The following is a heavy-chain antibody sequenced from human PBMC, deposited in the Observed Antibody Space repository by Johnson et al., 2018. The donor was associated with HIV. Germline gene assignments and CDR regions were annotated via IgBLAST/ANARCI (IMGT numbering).Heavy chain of an antibody. D-gene: IGHD1-26*01. Sequence: VQLVESGGVVVQPGGSLRLSCAASGFSFDDYAMHWVRQVPGKGLEWVSLISWYGGSTYYADSVKGRFTISRDNSKNSLDLQMNSLRAGDTALYYCATREVGAKGGAFDVWGQGTMVTVSS. CDR1: GFSFDDYA. J-gene: IGHJ3*01. CDR2: ISWYGGST. V-gene: IGHV3-43D*03. CDR3: ATREVGAKGGAFDV.